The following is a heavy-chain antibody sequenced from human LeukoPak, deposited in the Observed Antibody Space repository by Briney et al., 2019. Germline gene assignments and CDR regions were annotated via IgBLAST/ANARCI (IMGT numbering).Heavy chain of an antibody. CDR3: TTEIVATITNYFDY. D-gene: IGHD5-12*01. CDR2: IKSKTGGGTT. J-gene: IGHJ4*02. V-gene: IGHV3-15*07. Sequence: GGSLRLSCAASGFTFSNAWMNWVRQAPGKGLEWVGRIKSKTGGGTTDYAAPVKGRFTISRDDSKNTLHLQMNSLKTEDTAVYYCTTEIVATITNYFDYWGQGTLVTVSS. CDR1: GFTFSNAW.